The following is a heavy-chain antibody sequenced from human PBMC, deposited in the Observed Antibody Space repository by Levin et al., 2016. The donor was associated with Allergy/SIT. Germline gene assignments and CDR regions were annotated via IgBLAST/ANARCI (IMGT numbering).Heavy chain of an antibody. CDR1: GGSFSGYY. CDR2: INHSGST. V-gene: IGHV4-34*01. J-gene: IGHJ4*02. D-gene: IGHD5-24*01. Sequence: SETLSLTCAVYGGSFSGYYWSWIRQPPGKGLEWIGEINHSGSTNYNPSLKSRVTISVDTSKNQFSLKLSSVTAADTAVYYCARTGRDGYNFHFDYWGQGTLVTVSS. CDR3: ARTGRDGYNFHFDY.